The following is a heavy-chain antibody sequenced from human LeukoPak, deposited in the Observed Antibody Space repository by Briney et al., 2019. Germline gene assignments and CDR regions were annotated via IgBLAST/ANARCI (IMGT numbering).Heavy chain of an antibody. CDR1: GFIFSSYA. Sequence: PGGSLRLSCAASGFIFSSYAMSWVRQAPGKGLEWVSTISGSGGSTYYADSVKGRFTISRDNSKNTVYLQMNSLRGEDTAVYYCARSNPNRNALDLWGQGTMVTISS. D-gene: IGHD1-14*01. V-gene: IGHV3-23*01. CDR3: ARSNPNRNALDL. J-gene: IGHJ3*01. CDR2: ISGSGGST.